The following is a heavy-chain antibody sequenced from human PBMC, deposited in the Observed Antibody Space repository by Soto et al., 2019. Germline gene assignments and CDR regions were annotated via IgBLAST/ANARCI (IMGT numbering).Heavy chain of an antibody. CDR1: GGSISSGGYY. V-gene: IGHV4-31*03. CDR3: ARDYHASRSYYNEGTRFDP. J-gene: IGHJ5*02. D-gene: IGHD3-10*01. CDR2: IYYSGST. Sequence: QVQLQESGPGLVKPSQTLSLTCTVSGGSISSGGYYWSWIRQHPGKGLEWIGYIYYSGSTYYNPSIKSRVTISLDTSKNQFSLKLSSVTAADTAVYYCARDYHASRSYYNEGTRFDPWGQRTLVTVSS.